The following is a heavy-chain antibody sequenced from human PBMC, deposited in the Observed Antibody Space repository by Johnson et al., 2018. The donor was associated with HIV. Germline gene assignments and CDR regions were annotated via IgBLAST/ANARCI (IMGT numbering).Heavy chain of an antibody. CDR3: AKDSIEWELRAFDI. D-gene: IGHD1-26*01. V-gene: IGHV3-64*01. CDR1: GFTFSSYA. Sequence: VHLVESGGGLVQPGGSLRLSCAASGFTFSSYAMHWVRQAPGKGLEYVSAISSNGGSTYYANSVKGRFTISRDNSKNSLYLQMNSLRAADTAVYYCAKDSIEWELRAFDIWGQGTMVTVSS. J-gene: IGHJ3*02. CDR2: ISSNGGST.